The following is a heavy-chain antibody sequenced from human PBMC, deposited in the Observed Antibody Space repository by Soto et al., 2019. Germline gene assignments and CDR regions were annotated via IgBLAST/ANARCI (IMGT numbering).Heavy chain of an antibody. CDR1: GFSLSTRGVG. V-gene: IGHV2-5*02. J-gene: IGHJ4*02. CDR2: IYWDDDK. D-gene: IGHD3-10*01. CDR3: IRVLWFGELF. Sequence: QITLKESGPTLVKPTQTLTLTCTFSGFSLSTRGVGVGWIRQTPGKALEWLALIYWDDDKRYSPSLKSRLTITKDTSKDQVLLVMSNMDPVYTATYYCIRVLWFGELFWGQGTLVTVSS.